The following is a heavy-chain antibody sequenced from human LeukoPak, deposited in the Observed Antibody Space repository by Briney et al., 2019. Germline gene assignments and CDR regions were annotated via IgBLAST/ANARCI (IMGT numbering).Heavy chain of an antibody. CDR3: AREKNWNYVSGAFDI. V-gene: IGHV3-30*03. J-gene: IGHJ3*02. D-gene: IGHD1-7*01. Sequence: GGSLRLSCAASGFSFSSYSMEWVRQAPGKGLEWVTVMSYDGSNKDYADSVKGRFTISRDSSKNTLYLQMSSLRAEDTAVYYCAREKNWNYVSGAFDIWGQGTMVTVSS. CDR2: MSYDGSNK. CDR1: GFSFSSYS.